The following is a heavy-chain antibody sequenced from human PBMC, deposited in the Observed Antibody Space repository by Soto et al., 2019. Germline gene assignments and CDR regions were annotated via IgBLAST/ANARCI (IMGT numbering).Heavy chain of an antibody. D-gene: IGHD4-17*01. CDR3: AKPLTSTDAFDI. CDR1: GFIFSSYG. Sequence: QVPLVESGGGVVQPGTSLRLSCAASGFIFSSYGIHWVRQAPGKGLEWVAVISYDGNNKYYADSVKGRFTISRDNSKNTLYLQMNSLGGEDTAVYYCAKPLTSTDAFDIWGQGTMVTV. CDR2: ISYDGNNK. V-gene: IGHV3-30*18. J-gene: IGHJ3*02.